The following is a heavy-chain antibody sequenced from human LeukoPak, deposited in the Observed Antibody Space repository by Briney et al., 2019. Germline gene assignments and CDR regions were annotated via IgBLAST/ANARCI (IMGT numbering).Heavy chain of an antibody. CDR1: GGSFSGYY. CDR2: INHSGGT. V-gene: IGHV4-34*01. Sequence: SETLSLTCAVYGGSFSGYYWSWIRQPPGKGLEWIGEINHSGGTNYNPSLKSRVTISVDTSKNQFSLKLSSVTAADTAVYYCARDDYVWGSYPGAFDIWGQGTMVTVSS. CDR3: ARDDYVWGSYPGAFDI. J-gene: IGHJ3*02. D-gene: IGHD3-16*02.